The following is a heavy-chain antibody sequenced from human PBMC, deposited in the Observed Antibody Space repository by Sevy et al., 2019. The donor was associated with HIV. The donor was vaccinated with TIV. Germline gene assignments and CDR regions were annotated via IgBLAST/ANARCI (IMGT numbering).Heavy chain of an antibody. J-gene: IGHJ4*02. V-gene: IGHV4-59*08. CDR2: IYYNGHI. CDR1: GGSITSLY. Sequence: SETLSLTCTVSGGSITSLYWNWIRQPPGKGLEWIANIYYNGHINYNPSLKSRVTLSLDTSKNQFSVRRSSVTAADTAMYYCAGENAWGRGYSWGQGTLVTVSS. D-gene: IGHD1-26*01. CDR3: AGENAWGRGYS.